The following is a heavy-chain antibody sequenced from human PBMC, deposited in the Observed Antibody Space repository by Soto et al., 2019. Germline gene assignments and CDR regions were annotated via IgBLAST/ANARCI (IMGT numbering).Heavy chain of an antibody. D-gene: IGHD3-3*01. CDR3: ASLRFLEWHSDYYFDY. V-gene: IGHV4-31*03. J-gene: IGHJ4*02. Sequence: SETLSLSCTVSGDSISIGGYYWSWIRQHPGKGLEWIGYIYYSGSTYYNPSLKSRVTISVDTSKNQFSLKLSSVTAADTAVYYCASLRFLEWHSDYYFDYWGQGTLVTVSS. CDR2: IYYSGST. CDR1: GDSISIGGYY.